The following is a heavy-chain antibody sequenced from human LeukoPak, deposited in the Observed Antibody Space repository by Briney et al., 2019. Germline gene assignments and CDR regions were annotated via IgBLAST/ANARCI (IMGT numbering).Heavy chain of an antibody. V-gene: IGHV1-18*01. J-gene: IGHJ3*02. D-gene: IGHD3-22*01. Sequence: ASVKVSCKASGYTFTSYRINWVRQAPGQGLECMGWISDYNGNTNHAQKLQGRVTMTTDTSTSTAYMELRSLTSDDTAVYYCAREGPYYYDTSGYHNYDAFDIWGQGTMVTVSS. CDR2: ISDYNGNT. CDR1: GYTFTSYR. CDR3: AREGPYYYDTSGYHNYDAFDI.